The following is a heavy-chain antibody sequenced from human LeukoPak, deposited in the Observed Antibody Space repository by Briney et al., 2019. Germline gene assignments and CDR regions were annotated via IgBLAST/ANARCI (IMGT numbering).Heavy chain of an antibody. Sequence: SQTLSLTCTVSGGSISSGGYYWSWIRQPPGKGLEWIGYIYHSGSTYYNPSLKSRVTISVDRSKNQFSLKLSSVTAADTAVYYCARVRLLGRYYYYYMDVWGKGTTVTVSS. CDR1: GGSISSGGYY. CDR2: IYHSGST. D-gene: IGHD3-16*01. V-gene: IGHV4-30-2*01. CDR3: ARVRLLGRYYYYYMDV. J-gene: IGHJ6*03.